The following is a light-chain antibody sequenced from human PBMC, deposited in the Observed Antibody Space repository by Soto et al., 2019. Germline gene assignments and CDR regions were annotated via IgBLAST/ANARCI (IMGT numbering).Light chain of an antibody. J-gene: IGKJ4*01. Sequence: EKVMTQSPATLSVSPGERATLSCRASQNVKTRLAWYQQKPGQAPRLLLCDAFTRATGIPARLSGSASGTEFTLTISSLQSEDFAVYYCQQYDEWPLTFGGGTKVEIK. CDR1: QNVKTR. CDR3: QQYDEWPLT. CDR2: DAF. V-gene: IGKV3-15*01.